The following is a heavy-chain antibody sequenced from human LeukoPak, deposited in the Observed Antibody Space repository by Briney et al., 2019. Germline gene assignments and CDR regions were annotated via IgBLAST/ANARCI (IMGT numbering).Heavy chain of an antibody. CDR2: IKSKTDGGTT. Sequence: GGSLRLSCAASGFTFSNAWMSWVRQAPGKGLEWVGRIKSKTDGGTTDYAAPVKGRFTISRDDSKNTLYLQMNSLKTEDTAVYYCTTGVYDSSGYYVDYWGRGTLVTVSS. CDR1: GFTFSNAW. J-gene: IGHJ4*02. D-gene: IGHD3-22*01. V-gene: IGHV3-15*01. CDR3: TTGVYDSSGYYVDY.